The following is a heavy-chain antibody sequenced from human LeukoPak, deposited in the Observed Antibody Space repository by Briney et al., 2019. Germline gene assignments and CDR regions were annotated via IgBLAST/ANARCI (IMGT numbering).Heavy chain of an antibody. V-gene: IGHV3-30*02. CDR2: IRYDGSNK. Sequence: QTGGSVTLSRVVSGITFSNYGIHWVRQAPGKGRAWVAFIRYDGSNKYYSDSVKGRFAISRDNSKSTLYLQMSSLRGADTAVYYCAASGSYHIDSFDYWGQGNLVTVSS. CDR1: GITFSNYG. CDR3: AASGSYHIDSFDY. D-gene: IGHD1-26*01. J-gene: IGHJ4*02.